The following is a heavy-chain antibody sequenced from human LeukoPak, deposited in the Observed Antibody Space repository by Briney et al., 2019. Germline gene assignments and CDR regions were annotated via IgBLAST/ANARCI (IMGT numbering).Heavy chain of an antibody. D-gene: IGHD6-6*01. CDR1: GFTFSSYS. Sequence: GGSLRLSCAASGFTFSSYSMNWVRQAPGKGLEWVSSISSSSSYIYYADSVKGRFTISRDNAKNSPYLQMNSLRAEDTAVYYCANFKYGAARRNDAFDIWGQGTMVTVSS. J-gene: IGHJ3*02. CDR3: ANFKYGAARRNDAFDI. CDR2: ISSSSSYI. V-gene: IGHV3-21*04.